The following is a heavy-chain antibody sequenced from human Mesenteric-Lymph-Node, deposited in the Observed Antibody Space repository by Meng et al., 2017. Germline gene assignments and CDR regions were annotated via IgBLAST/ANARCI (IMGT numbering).Heavy chain of an antibody. D-gene: IGHD3-10*01. CDR2: IYTSGST. Sequence: SETLSLTCTVSGGSISSYYWSWIRQPAGKGLEWIGRIYTSGSTNYNPSLKSRVTMSVDTSKNQFSLKLSSVTAADTAVYYCARDNGGHYYGSGSYGRPLDYWGQGTLVTVSS. CDR1: GGSISSYY. J-gene: IGHJ4*02. V-gene: IGHV4-4*07. CDR3: ARDNGGHYYGSGSYGRPLDY.